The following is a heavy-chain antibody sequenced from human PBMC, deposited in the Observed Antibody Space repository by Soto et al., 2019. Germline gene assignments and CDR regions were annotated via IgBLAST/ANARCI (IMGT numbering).Heavy chain of an antibody. D-gene: IGHD3-10*01. J-gene: IGHJ5*02. CDR1: GGSISSSTYY. V-gene: IGHV4-39*01. CDR3: GSGSYFNWFDP. CDR2: IYYTGST. Sequence: SETLSLTCTVSGGSISSSTYYWGWIRQPPGKGLEWIGSIYYTGSTYYNPSVKSRVTISVDTSKNQFSLKLSSVTAADTAVYYCGSGSYFNWFDPWGKGTLVPVSS.